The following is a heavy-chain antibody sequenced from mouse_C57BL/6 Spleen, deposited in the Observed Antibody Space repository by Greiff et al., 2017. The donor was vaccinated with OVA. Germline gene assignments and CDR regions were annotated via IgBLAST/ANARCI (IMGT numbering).Heavy chain of an antibody. V-gene: IGHV1-50*01. D-gene: IGHD2-4*01. J-gene: IGHJ4*01. CDR3: ARFDYGVSYAMDY. CDR1: GYTFTSYW. Sequence: QVQLQQPGAELVKPGASVKLSCKASGYTFTSYWMQWVKQRPGQGLEWIGEIDPSDSYTNYNQKFKGKATLTVDTSSSTAYMQLSSLTSEDSAVYYCARFDYGVSYAMDYWGQGTSVTVSS. CDR2: IDPSDSYT.